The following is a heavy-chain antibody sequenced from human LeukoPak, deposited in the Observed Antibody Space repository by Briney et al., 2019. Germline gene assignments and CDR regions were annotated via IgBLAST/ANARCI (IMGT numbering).Heavy chain of an antibody. CDR1: GFTFSSYS. J-gene: IGHJ4*02. CDR3: ARDKSQSLAFYFFDY. D-gene: IGHD3-3*02. V-gene: IGHV3-21*01. Sequence: PGGSLRLSCAASGFTFSSYSMNWVRQAPGKGLEWVSSISSSSSYIYYADSVKGRFTISRDNAKNSLYLQMNSLRAEDTAVYYCARDKSQSLAFYFFDYGGRGTLVTVSS. CDR2: ISSSSSYI.